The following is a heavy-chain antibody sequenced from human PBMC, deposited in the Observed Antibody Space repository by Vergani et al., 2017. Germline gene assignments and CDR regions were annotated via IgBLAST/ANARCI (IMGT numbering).Heavy chain of an antibody. Sequence: QVQLVESGGGLVKPGGSLRLSCAASGFTFSDHYMSWVRQAPGKGLEWISYMSSGDSIYYADSVKGRFTVSRDNTKNTLYLQMNSLRAEDTAVYYCARETDTGSYVSYNYYARDVWGQGTTVSVSS. CDR1: GFTFSDHY. CDR3: ARETDTGSYVSYNYYARDV. J-gene: IGHJ6*02. V-gene: IGHV3-11*04. D-gene: IGHD3-9*01. CDR2: MSSGDSI.